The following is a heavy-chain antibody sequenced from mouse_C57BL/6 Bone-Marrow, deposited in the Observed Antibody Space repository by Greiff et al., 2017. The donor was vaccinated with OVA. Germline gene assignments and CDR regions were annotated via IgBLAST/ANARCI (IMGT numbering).Heavy chain of an antibody. CDR2: IYPRSGNT. CDR1: GYTFTSYG. CDR3: AGGGYYAMDY. Sequence: HVQLKQSGAELARPGASVKLSCKASGYTFTSYGISWVKQRTGQGLEWIGEIYPRSGNTYYNEKFKGKATLTADKSSSTAYMQLSSLTPEDSAVYYCAGGGYYAMDYWGQGTSVTVSS. J-gene: IGHJ4*01. V-gene: IGHV1-81*01.